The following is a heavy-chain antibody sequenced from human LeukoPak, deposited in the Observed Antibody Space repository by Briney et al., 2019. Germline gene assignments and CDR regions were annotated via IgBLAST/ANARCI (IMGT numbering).Heavy chain of an antibody. CDR1: GGSISSGGYY. Sequence: PSQTLSLTCTVSGGSISSGGYYWSWLRQDPGKGLEWIGYIYYSGSTYDNPSLKSRVTISVDTSKNPFSLKLSSVTGADTAVYYCARDGPRYCTNGVCYPFGYWGQGTLVTVSS. CDR3: ARDGPRYCTNGVCYPFGY. CDR2: IYYSGST. D-gene: IGHD2-8*01. J-gene: IGHJ4*02. V-gene: IGHV4-31*03.